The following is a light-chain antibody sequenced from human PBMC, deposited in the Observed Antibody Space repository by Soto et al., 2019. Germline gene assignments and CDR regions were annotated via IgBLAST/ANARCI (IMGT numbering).Light chain of an antibody. CDR1: QSVSSN. J-gene: IGKJ3*01. Sequence: EIVMTQSPATLSVSPGERATLSCRASQSVSSNLAWNQQKPGQAPRLLIYGASTRATGIPARFSDSGSGTEFTHTISSLQSEDFAVFYCQQYNNRPPFTFGPGTKVDIK. CDR2: GAS. CDR3: QQYNNRPPFT. V-gene: IGKV3-15*01.